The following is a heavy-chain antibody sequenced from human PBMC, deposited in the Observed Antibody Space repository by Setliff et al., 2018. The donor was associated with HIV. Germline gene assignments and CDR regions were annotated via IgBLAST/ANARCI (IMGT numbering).Heavy chain of an antibody. CDR3: ARAAGYSSSWHRYAFEI. CDR2: IDPNSGDT. J-gene: IGHJ3*02. CDR1: EYTFTGYY. Sequence: ASVKVSCKASEYTFTGYYLHWVRQAPGQGLEWMGWIDPNSGDTNYEQKFQGRVSMTRDTSISTVYMELSSLRSDDTAVYYCARAAGYSSSWHRYAFEIWGQGTMVTVSS. D-gene: IGHD6-13*01. V-gene: IGHV1-2*02.